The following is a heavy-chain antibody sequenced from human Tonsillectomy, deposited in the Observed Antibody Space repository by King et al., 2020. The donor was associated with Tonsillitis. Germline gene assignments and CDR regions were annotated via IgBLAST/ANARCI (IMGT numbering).Heavy chain of an antibody. D-gene: IGHD3-10*01. CDR2: IYYSGST. J-gene: IGHJ4*02. Sequence: QLQESGPGLVKPSETLSLTCTVSGGSISSSSYYWGWIRQPPGKGLEWIGSIYYSGSTYYNPSLKSRVTISVDTSKNQFSLKLSSVTAADTAVYYCARKPLWFGELFGYWGQETLVTVSS. CDR1: GGSISSSSYY. V-gene: IGHV4-39*01. CDR3: ARKPLWFGELFGY.